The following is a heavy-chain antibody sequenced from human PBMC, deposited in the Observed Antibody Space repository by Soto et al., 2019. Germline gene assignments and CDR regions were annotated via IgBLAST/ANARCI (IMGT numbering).Heavy chain of an antibody. CDR1: GYSFDSYA. CDR3: ARENDPCGFDL. D-gene: IGHD2-21*01. CDR2: IGSGDT. Sequence: QVQLVQSGATQEKPGASVKVSCEAFGYSFDSYAYSWVRQAPGQGLEWMGRIGSGDTHYAQKLQGRVTMTTDTPTNTAYMEQRSLRSDGTALYYWARENDPCGFDLWGQGTMVTVSS. V-gene: IGHV1-18*01. J-gene: IGHJ3*01.